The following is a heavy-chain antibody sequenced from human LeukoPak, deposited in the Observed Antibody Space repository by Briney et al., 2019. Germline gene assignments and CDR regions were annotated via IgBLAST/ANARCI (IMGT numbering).Heavy chain of an antibody. CDR3: ARDGSPRRLLWFGRYHNWFDP. J-gene: IGHJ5*02. V-gene: IGHV3-21*04. D-gene: IGHD3-10*01. Sequence: SGGSLRLSCAASGFTFSSYSMCWVRQAPGGGLEWVSSISSSSSYIYYADSVKGRFTISRDNAKNSLYLQMNSLRAEDTAVYYCARDGSPRRLLWFGRYHNWFDPWGQGTLVTVSS. CDR2: ISSSSSYI. CDR1: GFTFSSYS.